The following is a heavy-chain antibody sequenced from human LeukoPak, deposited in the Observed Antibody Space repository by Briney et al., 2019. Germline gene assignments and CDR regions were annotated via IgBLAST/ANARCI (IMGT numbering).Heavy chain of an antibody. Sequence: GGSLRLSCAASEFIFRSYEMNWVRQAPGKGLEWVSYISGSGSTIYYADSVKGRSTISRDNAKNSLYLQMNSLRAEDTAVYYCARDSPYYYDSSGLDYWGQGTLVTVSS. J-gene: IGHJ4*02. V-gene: IGHV3-48*03. CDR2: ISGSGSTI. CDR1: EFIFRSYE. CDR3: ARDSPYYYDSSGLDY. D-gene: IGHD3-22*01.